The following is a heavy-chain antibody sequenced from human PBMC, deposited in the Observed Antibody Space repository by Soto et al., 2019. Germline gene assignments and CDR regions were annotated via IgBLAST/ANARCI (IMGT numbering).Heavy chain of an antibody. CDR1: GDSIRNQY. J-gene: IGHJ6*03. D-gene: IGHD3-16*01. CDR3: ARTLDYGHMDV. CDR2: IYRSGST. Sequence: SETLSLTCTVSGDSIRNQYWSWIRRPPGKGLEWIGYIYRSGSTKYNPSLESRLTISGHTSKNQFSLKLTSVTAANTAVYYCARTLDYGHMDVWGKGTTVTVSS. V-gene: IGHV4-59*11.